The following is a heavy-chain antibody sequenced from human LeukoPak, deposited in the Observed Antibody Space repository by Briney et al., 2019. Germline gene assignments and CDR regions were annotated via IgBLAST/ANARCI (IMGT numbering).Heavy chain of an antibody. D-gene: IGHD3-10*01. CDR1: GFTFSIYA. V-gene: IGHV3-23*01. CDR3: ANFTLG. Sequence: GGSLRLSCAASGFTFSIYAMSWVRQAPGKGLERVSSINGETTFYADSVKGRFTISRDNSRDTLYLQMNSLRAEDTAVYFCANFTLGWGQGTLVTVSS. CDR2: INGETT. J-gene: IGHJ4*02.